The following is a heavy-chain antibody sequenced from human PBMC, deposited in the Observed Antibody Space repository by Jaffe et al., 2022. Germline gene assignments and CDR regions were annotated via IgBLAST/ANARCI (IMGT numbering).Heavy chain of an antibody. CDR2: IYHSGST. J-gene: IGHJ5*02. CDR3: ARRYYDILTGPLRAGQYNWFDP. Sequence: QLQLQESGSGLVKPSQTLSLTCAVSGGSISSGGYSWSWIRQPPGKGLEWIGYIYHSGSTYYNPSLKSRVTISVDRSKNQFSLKLSSVTAADTAVYYCARRYYDILTGPLRAGQYNWFDPWGQGTLVTVSS. CDR1: GGSISSGGYS. V-gene: IGHV4-30-2*01. D-gene: IGHD3-9*01.